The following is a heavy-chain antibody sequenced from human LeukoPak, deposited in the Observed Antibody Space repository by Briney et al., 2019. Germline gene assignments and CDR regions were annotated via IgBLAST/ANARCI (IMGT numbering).Heavy chain of an antibody. D-gene: IGHD5-18*01. CDR3: TKATSRYNFFDY. CDR2: ISSSGVTT. J-gene: IGHJ4*02. Sequence: PGGSLRLSCAASGFTFSSYAMSWVRQAPGKGLEWVSGISSSGVTTYYADSVKDRFTISRDNSKNTLYLQMNSLRAEDTAVYYCTKATSRYNFFDYWGQGALVTVSS. V-gene: IGHV3-23*01. CDR1: GFTFSSYA.